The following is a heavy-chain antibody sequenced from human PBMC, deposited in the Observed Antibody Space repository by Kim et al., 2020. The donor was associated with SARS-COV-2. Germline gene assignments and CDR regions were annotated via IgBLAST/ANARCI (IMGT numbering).Heavy chain of an antibody. V-gene: IGHV3-23*01. CDR3: AKDPYGDYVVGYFQH. Sequence: GGSLRLSCAASGFTFSSYAMSWVRQAPGKGLEWVSAISGSGGSTYYADSVKGRFTISRDNSKNTLYLQMNSLRAEDTAVYYCAKDPYGDYVVGYFQHWGQGTLVTVSS. J-gene: IGHJ1*01. CDR1: GFTFSSYA. CDR2: ISGSGGST. D-gene: IGHD4-17*01.